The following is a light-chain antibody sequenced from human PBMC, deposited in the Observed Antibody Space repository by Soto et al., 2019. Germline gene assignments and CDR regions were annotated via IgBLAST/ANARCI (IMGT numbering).Light chain of an antibody. CDR2: DVS. CDR1: SSDVGGYHY. J-gene: IGLJ3*02. CDR3: SSYTSSSTLWV. Sequence: QSALAQPASVSGSPGQSITISCTGISSDVGGYHYVSWYQQHPGKAPKLMIYDVSNRPSGVSNRFSGSKFGNMASLTISGLQAEDEADYYCSSYTSSSTLWVFGGGTKLTVL. V-gene: IGLV2-14*01.